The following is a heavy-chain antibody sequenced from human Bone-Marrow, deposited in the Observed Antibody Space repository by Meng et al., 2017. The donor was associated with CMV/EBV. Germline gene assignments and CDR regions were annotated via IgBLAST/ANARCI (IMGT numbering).Heavy chain of an antibody. D-gene: IGHD1-1*01. J-gene: IGHJ5*02. CDR2: FSTTSSYI. CDR1: GFTFSAFS. Sequence: GGSLRLSCAASGFTFSAFSMNWVRQAPGKGLEWVSSFSTTSSYIYYADSVKGRFTISRDNAKNSLILQMNGLRVEDTAVYYCARDLSPGYDEENWFDPWGQGTLVTVSS. CDR3: ARDLSPGYDEENWFDP. V-gene: IGHV3-21*01.